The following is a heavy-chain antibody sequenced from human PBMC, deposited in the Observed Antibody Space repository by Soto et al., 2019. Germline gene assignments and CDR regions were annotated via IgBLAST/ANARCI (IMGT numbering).Heavy chain of an antibody. D-gene: IGHD1-26*01. Sequence: EVQVLATGGGLIQPGGSLRLSCAASGFTVNSNYMSWVRQAPGEGLQWVSITNTGGTTYYADSVKGRFTVSRDNSKNTLDLQMNSLRAEDTAVYYCAKGDGFILAVWGQGTTVSVSS. V-gene: IGHV3-53*02. CDR1: GFTVNSNY. CDR2: TNTGGTT. CDR3: AKGDGFILAV. J-gene: IGHJ6*02.